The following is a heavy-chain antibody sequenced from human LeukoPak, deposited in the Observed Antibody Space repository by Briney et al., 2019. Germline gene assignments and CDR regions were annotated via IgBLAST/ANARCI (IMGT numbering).Heavy chain of an antibody. CDR1: GFTFSNYG. CDR2: IWFDGSNK. J-gene: IGHJ4*02. D-gene: IGHD1-26*01. V-gene: IGHV3-33*06. Sequence: GGSLRLSCAASGFTFSNYGMHWVRQAPGKGLEWVAVIWFDGSNKYYGDSVKGRFTISRDNSKNTLYLQMNSLRAEDTAVYYCAKEKSRWDPYYFDYWGQGTLVTVSS. CDR3: AKEKSRWDPYYFDY.